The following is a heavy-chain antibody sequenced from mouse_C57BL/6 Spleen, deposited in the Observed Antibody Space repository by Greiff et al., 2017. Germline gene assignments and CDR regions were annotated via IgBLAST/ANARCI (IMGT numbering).Heavy chain of an antibody. Sequence: QVQLKESGPELVKPGASVKISCKASGYAFSSSWMNWVKQRPGKGLEWIGRIYPGDGDTNYNGKFKGKATLTADKSSSTAYMHISSLTSEDAAVYFCARWGQLRPVLDYWGQGTTLTVSS. D-gene: IGHD3-2*02. CDR3: ARWGQLRPVLDY. CDR2: IYPGDGDT. CDR1: GYAFSSSW. V-gene: IGHV1-82*01. J-gene: IGHJ2*01.